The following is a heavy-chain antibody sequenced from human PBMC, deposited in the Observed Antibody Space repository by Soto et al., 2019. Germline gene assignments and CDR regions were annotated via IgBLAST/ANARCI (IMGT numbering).Heavy chain of an antibody. V-gene: IGHV4-31*03. CDR3: ARDLRGRRSGRFDP. CDR1: GDPITSGGFY. D-gene: IGHD3-10*01. J-gene: IGHJ5*02. Sequence: QVQLQESGPGLVKPSETLSLTCTLSGDPITSGGFYWTWTRQHPAKGLEWIGYIYYSGVTYYNPSLTCRATLSVDTSKNHFSLNLGSVSAADTAMYYCARDLRGRRSGRFDPWGQGTLVTVSS. CDR2: IYYSGVT.